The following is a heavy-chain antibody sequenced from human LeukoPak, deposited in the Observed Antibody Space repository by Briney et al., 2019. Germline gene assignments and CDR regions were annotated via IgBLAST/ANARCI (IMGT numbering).Heavy chain of an antibody. J-gene: IGHJ3*02. CDR1: GFIFDDHG. CDR2: ISWSSGII. V-gene: IGHV3-9*01. D-gene: IGHD3-3*01. Sequence: GRSLRLSCAASGFIFDDHGMHWVRQAPGKGLEWVSGISWSSGIIGYADSVKGRFTISRDNAKNSLDLQMESLRAEDTAVYYCAKDTGSPADAITMEDNAFDIRGQGTMVTVSS. CDR3: AKDTGSPADAITMEDNAFDI.